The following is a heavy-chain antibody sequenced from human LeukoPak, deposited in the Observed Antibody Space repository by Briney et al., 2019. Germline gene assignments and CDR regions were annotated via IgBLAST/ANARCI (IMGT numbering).Heavy chain of an antibody. V-gene: IGHV4-34*01. CDR3: ARTEVYCGGDCYSAIDY. Sequence: SETLSLTCAVYGGSFSGYYWSWIRQPPGKGLEWIGEINHSGSTNYNPSLKSRVTLSVDTSKNQFSLKLGSVTAADTAVYYCARTEVYCGGDCYSAIDYWGQGTLVTVSS. CDR1: GGSFSGYY. J-gene: IGHJ4*02. D-gene: IGHD2-21*02. CDR2: INHSGST.